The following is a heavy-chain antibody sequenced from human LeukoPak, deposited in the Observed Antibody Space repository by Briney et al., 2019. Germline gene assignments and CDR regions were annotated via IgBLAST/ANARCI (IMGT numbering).Heavy chain of an antibody. CDR2: ISSSSITV. CDR3: ARVWGYPFDY. D-gene: IGHD3-16*01. V-gene: IGHV3-48*02. Sequence: PGGSLRLSCAASGFTFDDYAMHWVRQAPGKGLEWVSYISSSSITVYYADSVKGRFTFSRDNAKNSLYLQMNSLRDEDTAVYYCARVWGYPFDYWGQGTLVTVSS. CDR1: GFTFDDYA. J-gene: IGHJ4*02.